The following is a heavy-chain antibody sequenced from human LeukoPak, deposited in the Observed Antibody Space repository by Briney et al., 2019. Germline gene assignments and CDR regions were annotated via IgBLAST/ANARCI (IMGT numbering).Heavy chain of an antibody. D-gene: IGHD6-19*01. CDR2: INPSGGST. V-gene: IGHV1-46*01. J-gene: IGHJ4*02. Sequence: ASVKVSCKVSGYTLTELSMHWVRQAPGQGLEWMGIINPSGGSTSYAQKFQGRVTMTRDTSTSTVYMELSSLRSEDTAVYYCAREMGKSSGFDYWGQGTLVTVSS. CDR1: GYTLTELS. CDR3: AREMGKSSGFDY.